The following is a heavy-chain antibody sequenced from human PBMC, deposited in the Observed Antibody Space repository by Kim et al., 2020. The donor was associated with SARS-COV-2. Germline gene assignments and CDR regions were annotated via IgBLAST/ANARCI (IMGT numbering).Heavy chain of an antibody. CDR2: ISYDGSNK. Sequence: GGSLRLSCAASGFTFSSYGMHWVRQAPGKGLEWVAVISYDGSNKYYADSVKGRFTISRDNSKNTLYLQMNSLRAEDTAVYYCAKDQGGSYYYFDYWGQGTLVTVSS. V-gene: IGHV3-30*18. CDR1: GFTFSSYG. J-gene: IGHJ4*02. D-gene: IGHD1-26*01. CDR3: AKDQGGSYYYFDY.